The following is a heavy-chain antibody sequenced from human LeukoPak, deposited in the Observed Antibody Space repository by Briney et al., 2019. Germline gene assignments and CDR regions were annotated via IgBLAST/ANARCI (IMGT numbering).Heavy chain of an antibody. CDR3: ARRVPAARQAMTGWFDP. J-gene: IGHJ5*02. D-gene: IGHD2-2*01. CDR1: GGSFSGYY. V-gene: IGHV4-34*01. Sequence: SETLSLTCAVYGGSFSGYYWSWIRQPPGKGLEWIGEINHSGSTNYNPSLKSRVTISVDTSKNQFSLKLSSVTAVDTAVYYCARRVPAARQAMTGWFDPWGQGTLVTVSS. CDR2: INHSGST.